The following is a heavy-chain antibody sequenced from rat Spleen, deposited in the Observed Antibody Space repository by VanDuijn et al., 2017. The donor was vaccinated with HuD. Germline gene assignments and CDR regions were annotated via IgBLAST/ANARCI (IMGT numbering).Heavy chain of an antibody. D-gene: IGHD1-10*01. CDR2: ITNTGGST. Sequence: EVELVESGGGLVQPGRSMKLSCAASGFTFSNYGMAWVRQAPTKGLEWVASITNTGGSTYYPDSVKGRFTISRDNAKSTLYLQMNSLRSEDTATYYCTRNLDNNYYVDYWGQGVMVTVSS. V-gene: IGHV5-25*01. J-gene: IGHJ2*01. CDR3: TRNLDNNYYVDY. CDR1: GFTFSNYG.